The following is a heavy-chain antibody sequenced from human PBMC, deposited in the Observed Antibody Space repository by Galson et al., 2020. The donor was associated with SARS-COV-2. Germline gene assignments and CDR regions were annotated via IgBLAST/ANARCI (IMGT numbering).Heavy chain of an antibody. D-gene: IGHD6-19*01. CDR2: ISYDGSNK. Sequence: GGSLRLSCAASGFTFSSYAMHWVRQAPGKGLEWVAVISYDGSNKYYADSVKGRFTISRDNSKNTLYLQMNSLRAEDTAVYYCARDQGVMSSGWISESSTYYFDYWGQGTLVTVSS. V-gene: IGHV3-30*04. CDR3: ARDQGVMSSGWISESSTYYFDY. J-gene: IGHJ4*02. CDR1: GFTFSSYA.